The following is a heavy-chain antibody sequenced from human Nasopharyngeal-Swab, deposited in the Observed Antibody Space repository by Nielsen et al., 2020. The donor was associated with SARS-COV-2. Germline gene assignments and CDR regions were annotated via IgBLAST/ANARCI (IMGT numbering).Heavy chain of an antibody. CDR1: GDPITSSDY. D-gene: IGHD6-13*01. Sequence: SETLSLTCTVSGDPITSSDYWSWARQPPGKGLEWIGEVYHRGPTNLNPSFRSRLTMSVDKSKNQFSLRLTSVTAADTAVYYCARVLVVSAGTNWLDPWGPGTLVTVSS. V-gene: IGHV4-4*02. J-gene: IGHJ5*02. CDR3: ARVLVVSAGTNWLDP. CDR2: VYHRGPT.